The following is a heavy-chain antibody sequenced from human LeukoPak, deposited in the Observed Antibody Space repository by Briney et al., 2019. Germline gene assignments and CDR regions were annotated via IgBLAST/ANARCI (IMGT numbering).Heavy chain of an antibody. J-gene: IGHJ4*02. CDR1: GFTFSSYW. V-gene: IGHV3-74*01. CDR3: VREPQAEYYFDY. D-gene: IGHD1-14*01. CDR2: INSDGSST. Sequence: PGGSLRLSCAASGFTFSSYWMHWVRQAPGEGLVWVSRINSDGSSTTYADSVKGRFTISRDNAKNTLYLQMNSLRAEDTAVYYCVREPQAEYYFDYWGRGTLVTVSS.